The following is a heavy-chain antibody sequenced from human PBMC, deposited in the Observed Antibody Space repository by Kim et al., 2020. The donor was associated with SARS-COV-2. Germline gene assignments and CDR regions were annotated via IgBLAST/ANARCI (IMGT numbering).Heavy chain of an antibody. D-gene: IGHD6-13*01. CDR2: MNPNSGNT. V-gene: IGHV1-8*01. CDR3: AREGQMVSSSWYAQSNQEHSYYYYYGMDV. Sequence: ASVKVSCKASGYTFTSYDINWVRQATGQGLEWMGWMNPNSGNTGYAQKFQGRVTMTRNTSISTAYMELSSLRSEDTAVYYCAREGQMVSSSWYAQSNQEHSYYYYYGMDVWGQGTTVTVSS. CDR1: GYTFTSYD. J-gene: IGHJ6*02.